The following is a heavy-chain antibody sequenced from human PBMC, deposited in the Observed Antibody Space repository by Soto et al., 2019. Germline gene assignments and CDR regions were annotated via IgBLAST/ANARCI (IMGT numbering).Heavy chain of an antibody. CDR2: IIPILGIA. D-gene: IGHD2-2*01. CDR1: GGTFSSYT. J-gene: IGHJ4*02. V-gene: IGHV1-69*02. CDR3: ASSFDILVVPAALLYY. Sequence: SVKVSCKASGGTFSSYTISWVRQAPGQGLEWMGRIIPILGIANYAQKFQGRVTITADKSTSTAYMELSSLRSEDTAVYYCASSFDILVVPAALLYYWGQGTLVPVSS.